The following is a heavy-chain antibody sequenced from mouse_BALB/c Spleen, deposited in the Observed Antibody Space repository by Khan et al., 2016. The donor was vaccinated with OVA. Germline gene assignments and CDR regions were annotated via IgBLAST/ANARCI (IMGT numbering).Heavy chain of an antibody. Sequence: QVQLKESGAELARPGASVKMSCKASGYTFTSYTIHWIKLRPGQGLEWIGYINPSNGYTNYNQKFRDKATLTADKSSTTAYMQLSSLTSDDSAVYNYVRDGAYHRNDDWFAYWGQGTLVTVSA. CDR1: GYTFTSYT. V-gene: IGHV1-4*01. J-gene: IGHJ3*01. CDR3: VRDGAYHRNDDWFAY. CDR2: INPSNGYT. D-gene: IGHD2-14*01.